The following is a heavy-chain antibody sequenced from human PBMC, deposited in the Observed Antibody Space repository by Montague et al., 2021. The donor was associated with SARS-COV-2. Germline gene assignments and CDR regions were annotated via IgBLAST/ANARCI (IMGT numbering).Heavy chain of an antibody. V-gene: IGHV3-23*01. Sequence: SLRLSCAASGFTFSTYAMSWVRQAPGKGLEGVSGISGSADGTYYADSVKGRFTISRDDSKNTVYLQMNGLRAEDTAEYFCAKDRQGEPHHIYSFDYWGQGALVTVSS. CDR2: ISGSADGT. D-gene: IGHD3-16*01. CDR3: AKDRQGEPHHIYSFDY. J-gene: IGHJ4*02. CDR1: GFTFSTYA.